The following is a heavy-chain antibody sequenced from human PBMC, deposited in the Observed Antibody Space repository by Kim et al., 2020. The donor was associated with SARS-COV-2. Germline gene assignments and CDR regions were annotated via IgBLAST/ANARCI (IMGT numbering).Heavy chain of an antibody. J-gene: IGHJ6*02. Sequence: SETLSLTCTVSGGSISSSSYYWGWIRQPPGKGLEWIGSIYYSGSTYYNPSLKSRVTISVDTSKNQFSLKLSSVTAADTAVYYCAGTYCSGGSCLYYYYGMDVWGQGTTVTVSS. CDR1: GGSISSSSYY. V-gene: IGHV4-39*01. CDR3: AGTYCSGGSCLYYYYGMDV. D-gene: IGHD2-15*01. CDR2: IYYSGST.